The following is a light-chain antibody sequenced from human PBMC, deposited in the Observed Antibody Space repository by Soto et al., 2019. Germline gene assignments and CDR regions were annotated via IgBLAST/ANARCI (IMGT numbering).Light chain of an antibody. V-gene: IGKV1-39*01. J-gene: IGKJ1*01. CDR1: QDISNY. CDR3: QQGYSNPWT. Sequence: DIQMTQSPSSLSASVGDRVTITSQASQDISNYLNWYQQKPGKAPKILIYAASSLQSGVPSRFSGIGSGTDFTLTISSLQPEDFATYYCQQGYSNPWTFGQGTKVDIK. CDR2: AAS.